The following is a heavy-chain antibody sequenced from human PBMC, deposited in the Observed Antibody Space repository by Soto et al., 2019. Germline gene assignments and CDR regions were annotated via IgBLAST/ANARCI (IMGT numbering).Heavy chain of an antibody. Sequence: ASVKVSCKASGYKFTAYFIHWVRQAPGQGPEWMGMIHPSGDTGYAQEFRGRVTMTIDTSTTTAYMELRNLTSEDTAVYFSVRGYCTTSPCSGDFQFWGQGTLVTVSS. V-gene: IGHV1-46*01. J-gene: IGHJ1*01. CDR3: VRGYCTTSPCSGDFQF. CDR1: GYKFTAYF. CDR2: IHPSGDT. D-gene: IGHD2-15*01.